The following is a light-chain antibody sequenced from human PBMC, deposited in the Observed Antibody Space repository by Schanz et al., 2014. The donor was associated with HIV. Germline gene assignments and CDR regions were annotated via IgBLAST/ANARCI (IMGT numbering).Light chain of an antibody. CDR1: SGSIASNY. V-gene: IGLV6-57*04. CDR2: EDY. J-gene: IGLJ3*02. Sequence: NFMLTQPHSVSESPGKTVTISCTRSSGSIASNYVQWYQQRPGSAPTTVIFEDYQRPSGVPDRFSGSIDSSSNSASLTISGLKTEDEADYYCQSFDSNSHGNWVFGGGTKLTVL. CDR3: QSFDSNSHGNWV.